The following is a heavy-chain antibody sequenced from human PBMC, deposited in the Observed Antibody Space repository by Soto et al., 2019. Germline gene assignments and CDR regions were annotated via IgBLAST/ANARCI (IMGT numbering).Heavy chain of an antibody. CDR2: IDPSGGST. D-gene: IGHD3-22*01. CDR3: ARGGASTDYYSSRGGERNAFDI. Sequence: GASVKVSCKASGYTFSSHYMHWVRQAPGQGLECMGIIDPSGGSTAYAQKFQGRVTMTSDTSTSTVFMELSSLRSEDTAVYYCARGGASTDYYSSRGGERNAFDIWGQGTMVTVSS. V-gene: IGHV1-46*03. J-gene: IGHJ3*02. CDR1: GYTFSSHY.